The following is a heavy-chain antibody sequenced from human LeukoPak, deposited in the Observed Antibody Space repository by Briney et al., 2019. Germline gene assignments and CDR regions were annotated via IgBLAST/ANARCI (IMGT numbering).Heavy chain of an antibody. CDR3: AKGPQFGSGYHPES. CDR1: AFTISSYG. V-gene: IGHV3-23*01. D-gene: IGHD3-22*01. CDR2: ISGSGGST. J-gene: IGHJ5*02. Sequence: GESLRLSCAAAAFTISSYGMTWVRQAPGKGLEWVALISGSGGSTYYADSVRGRFTISRDNSKNTVYLQMNSLRAEDTAVYYCAKGPQFGSGYHPESWGQGTLVTVSS.